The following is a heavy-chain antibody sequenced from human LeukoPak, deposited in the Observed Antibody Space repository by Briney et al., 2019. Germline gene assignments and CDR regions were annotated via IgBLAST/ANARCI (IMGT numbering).Heavy chain of an antibody. CDR1: GFTFSSYG. CDR2: IRYDGSNK. V-gene: IGHV3-30*02. Sequence: GGSLRPSCAASGFTFSSYGMHWVRQAPGKGLEWVAFIRYDGSNKYYADSVKGRFTISRDNAQNTVYLQMNSLRAEDTAVYYCTTLSTTVTPSYYFDYWGQGALVTVSS. CDR3: TTLSTTVTPSYYFDY. D-gene: IGHD4-17*01. J-gene: IGHJ4*02.